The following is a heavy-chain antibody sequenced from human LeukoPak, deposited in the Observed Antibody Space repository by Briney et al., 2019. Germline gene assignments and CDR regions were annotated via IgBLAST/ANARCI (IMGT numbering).Heavy chain of an antibody. Sequence: SETLSLTRDVYGGSLRGFFWSWIRQPPGKGLEWIGEINDSGSINYNPSLKTRVTISLDTSKNQFSLKLSSVTAADTAIYYCARVESYYFYYMDVWGKGTTVTVSS. J-gene: IGHJ6*03. V-gene: IGHV4-34*01. CDR2: INDSGSI. CDR1: GGSLRGFF. CDR3: ARVESYYFYYMDV.